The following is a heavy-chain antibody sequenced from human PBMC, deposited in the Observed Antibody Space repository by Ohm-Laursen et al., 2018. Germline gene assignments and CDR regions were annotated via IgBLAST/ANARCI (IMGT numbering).Heavy chain of an antibody. V-gene: IGHV3-15*01. J-gene: IGHJ4*02. CDR2: IKSKTDGGTT. CDR1: GFTFSSYA. Sequence: GSLRLSCAASGFTFSSYAMSWVRQAPGKGLEWVGRIKSKTDGGTTDYAAPVKGRFTISRDDSKNTLYLQMNSLKTEDTAVYYCTTDFDSSGWRNYWGQGTLVTVSS. D-gene: IGHD6-19*01. CDR3: TTDFDSSGWRNY.